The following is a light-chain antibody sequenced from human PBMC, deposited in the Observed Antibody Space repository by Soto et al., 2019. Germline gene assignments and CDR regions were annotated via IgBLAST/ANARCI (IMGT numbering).Light chain of an antibody. J-gene: IGLJ1*01. CDR3: QVWDSTSDILYV. CDR2: DDS. V-gene: IGLV3-21*02. Sequence: YELTQPPSVSVAPGQTARITCGGNDIGSKTVHWYQQKPGQAPVMVVYDDSARPSGIPERFSGSNSGNTATLTISRVEAGDEADFYCQVWDSTSDILYVFGTGTKVTVL. CDR1: DIGSKT.